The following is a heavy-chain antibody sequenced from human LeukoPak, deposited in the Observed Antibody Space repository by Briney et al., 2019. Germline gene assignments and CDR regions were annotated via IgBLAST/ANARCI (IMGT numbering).Heavy chain of an antibody. V-gene: IGHV3-21*01. CDR2: ISTSSSYI. D-gene: IGHD3-10*01. Sequence: GGSLRLSCAASGFTFSSYDMNWVRQAPGKGLEWVSSISTSSSYIYYADSVKGRFTISRDNAENSLFLQMNSLRAEDTAVYYCARDLTVRERWGGYWGQGTLVTVSS. CDR3: ARDLTVRERWGGY. CDR1: GFTFSSYD. J-gene: IGHJ4*02.